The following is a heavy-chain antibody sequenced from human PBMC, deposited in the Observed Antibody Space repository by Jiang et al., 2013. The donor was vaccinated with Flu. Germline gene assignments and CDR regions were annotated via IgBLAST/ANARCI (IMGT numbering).Heavy chain of an antibody. CDR3: ARDLEPAVAGSFLFDY. Sequence: GAVVQPGRSLRLSCAASGFTFSSYGMHWVRQAPGKGLEWVAVIWYDGSNKYYADSVKGRFTISRDNSKNTLYLQMNSLRAEDTAVYYCARDLEPAVAGSFLFDYWGQGTLVTVSS. CDR1: GFTFSSYG. J-gene: IGHJ4*02. V-gene: IGHV3-33*01. D-gene: IGHD6-19*01. CDR2: IWYDGSNK.